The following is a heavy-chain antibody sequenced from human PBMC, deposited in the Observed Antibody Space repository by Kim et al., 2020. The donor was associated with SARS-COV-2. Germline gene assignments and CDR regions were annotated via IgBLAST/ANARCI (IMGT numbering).Heavy chain of an antibody. D-gene: IGHD6-13*01. CDR3: AKRIAAVGSHYFDY. J-gene: IGHJ4*02. CDR1: GFSFSNYA. Sequence: GSLRLSCTASGFSFSNYAIYWVRQAPGKGLEWVSAISGNGAGTFYADSVKGRFTISRDNSKNTMFLQMNSLRAEDTALYYCAKRIAAVGSHYFDYWGQG. CDR2: ISGNGAGT. V-gene: IGHV3-23*01.